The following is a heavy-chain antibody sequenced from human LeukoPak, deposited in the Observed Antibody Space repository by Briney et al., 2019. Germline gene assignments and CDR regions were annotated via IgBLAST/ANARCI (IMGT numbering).Heavy chain of an antibody. J-gene: IGHJ4*02. CDR1: GYTFSGYY. Sequence: GASVKVSCKASGYTFSGYYMHWVRLAPGEGLEWVGWINPKSGGTNAAQKFHDRVTMTRDTSIRTAYMEVSRLRSDDTAVYYCARSPDILTGENFDYWGQGTLVTVSS. CDR3: ARSPDILTGENFDY. CDR2: INPKSGGT. D-gene: IGHD3-9*01. V-gene: IGHV1-2*02.